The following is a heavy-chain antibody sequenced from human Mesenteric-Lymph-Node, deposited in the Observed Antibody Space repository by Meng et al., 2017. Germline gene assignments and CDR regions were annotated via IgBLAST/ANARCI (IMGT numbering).Heavy chain of an antibody. Sequence: SETLSLTCTVSGGSISSSSYYWGWIRQPPGKGLEWIGSIYYSGSTYYNPSLKSRVTISVDTSKNQFSLKLSSVTAADTAVYYCARGPRRYYDSSGYFDYWGQGTLVTVSS. V-gene: IGHV4-39*07. J-gene: IGHJ4*02. CDR3: ARGPRRYYDSSGYFDY. CDR1: GGSISSSSYY. D-gene: IGHD3-22*01. CDR2: IYYSGST.